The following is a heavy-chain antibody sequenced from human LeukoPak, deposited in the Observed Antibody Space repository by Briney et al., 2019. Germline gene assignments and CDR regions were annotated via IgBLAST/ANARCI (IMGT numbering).Heavy chain of an antibody. CDR1: GFTFSSYW. V-gene: IGHV3-7*01. J-gene: IGHJ4*02. CDR2: IKQEGSEK. Sequence: PGGSLRLSCAASGFTFSSYWMTWVRQAPGKGLEWVANIKQEGSEKYHVDSVKGRFTISRDNAKNSLYLQMNSLRGEDTAVYYCARSSSGYYFDYWGQGTLATVSS. CDR3: ARSSSGYYFDY. D-gene: IGHD3-22*01.